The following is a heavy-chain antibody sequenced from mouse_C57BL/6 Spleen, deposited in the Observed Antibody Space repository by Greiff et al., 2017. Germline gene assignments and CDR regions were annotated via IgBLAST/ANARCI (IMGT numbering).Heavy chain of an antibody. J-gene: IGHJ4*01. Sequence: EVKLVESGGGLVKPGGSLKLSCAASGFTFSSYAMSWVRQTPEKRLEWVATISDGGSYTYYPDNVKGRFTISRDNAKNNLYLQMSHLKSEDTAMXYCARDGVTTVVVRDYAMDYWGQGTSVTVSS. CDR2: ISDGGSYT. CDR3: ARDGVTTVVVRDYAMDY. V-gene: IGHV5-4*01. D-gene: IGHD1-1*01. CDR1: GFTFSSYA.